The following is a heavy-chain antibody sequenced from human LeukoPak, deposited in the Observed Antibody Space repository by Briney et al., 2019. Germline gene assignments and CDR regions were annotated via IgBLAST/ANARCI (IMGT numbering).Heavy chain of an antibody. CDR2: IYHTGST. V-gene: IGHV4-59*01. CDR3: ARFISPESYFYFSYYYYMDV. J-gene: IGHJ6*03. CDR1: GDSISHYY. D-gene: IGHD3-10*01. Sequence: SETLSLTCTVSGDSISHYYWTWVRQPPGKGLEWIAYIYHTGSTNYNPSLQSRVIISLDKSKNQLSLKLRAVTAADTAVYYCARFISPESYFYFSYYYYMDVWGKGTTVTVSS.